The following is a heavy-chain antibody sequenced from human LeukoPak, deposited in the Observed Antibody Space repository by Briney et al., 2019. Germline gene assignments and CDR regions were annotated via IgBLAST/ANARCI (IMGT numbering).Heavy chain of an antibody. CDR3: ARERGVVVVAATASY. Sequence: GGSLRLSCAASGFTFSSYAMSWVRQAPGKGLEWVSAISGSGGSTYYADSVKGRFTISRDNSKNTLYLQMNSLRAEDTAVYYCARERGVVVVAATASYWGQGTLVTVSS. D-gene: IGHD2-15*01. CDR1: GFTFSSYA. J-gene: IGHJ4*02. CDR2: ISGSGGST. V-gene: IGHV3-23*01.